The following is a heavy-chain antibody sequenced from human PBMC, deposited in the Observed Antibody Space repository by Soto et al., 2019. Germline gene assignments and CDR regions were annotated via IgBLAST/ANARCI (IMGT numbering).Heavy chain of an antibody. CDR2: FIPIFGTA. D-gene: IGHD4-17*01. J-gene: IGHJ3*02. V-gene: IGHV1-69*13. Sequence: SVKVYCKASGGTFSSYAISWVRQAPGQGLEWMGGFIPIFGTANYAQKFQGRVTITADESTSTAYMELSSLRSEDTAVYYCARDTTVVGFDIWGQGTMVTVSS. CDR3: ARDTTVVGFDI. CDR1: GGTFSSYA.